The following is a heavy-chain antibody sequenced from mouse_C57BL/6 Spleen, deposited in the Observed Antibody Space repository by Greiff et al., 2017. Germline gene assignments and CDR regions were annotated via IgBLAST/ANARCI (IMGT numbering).Heavy chain of an antibody. D-gene: IGHD1-1*02. J-gene: IGHJ3*01. CDR1: GYTFTSYG. V-gene: IGHV1-81*01. CDR2: IYPRSGNT. CDR3: ARALWPQLGFAY. Sequence: VKLVESGAELARPGASVQLSCKASGYTFTSYGISWVKQRTGQGLEWIGEIYPRSGNTYYNEKFKGKATLTADKSSSTAYMELRSLTSEDSAVYFCARALWPQLGFAYWGQGTLVTVSA.